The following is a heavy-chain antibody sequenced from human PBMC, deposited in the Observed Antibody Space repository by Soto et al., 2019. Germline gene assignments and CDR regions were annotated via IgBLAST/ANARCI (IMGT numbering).Heavy chain of an antibody. Sequence: PGGSLRLSCAASGFTFSSYGMHWVRQAPGKGLEWVAVIWYDGSNKYYADSVKGRFTISRDNSKNTLYLQMNSLRAEDTAVYYCARSSGGVFGIIIEGSNWLAPWGQGSLVTVSS. CDR2: IWYDGSNK. J-gene: IGHJ5*02. V-gene: IGHV3-33*01. CDR3: ARSSGGVFGIIIEGSNWLAP. D-gene: IGHD3-16*02. CDR1: GFTFSSYG.